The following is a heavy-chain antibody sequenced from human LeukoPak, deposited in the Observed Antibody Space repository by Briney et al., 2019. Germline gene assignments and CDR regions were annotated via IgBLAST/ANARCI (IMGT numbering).Heavy chain of an antibody. Sequence: HGGSLLLSCAASGFTFSSYAMSWVRQAPGKGLEWVSAISGSGGSTYYADSVKGRFTISKDNSKNTLYLQMNSLRAEDTAVYYCAKVGYSGYDWDYYYYYYMDVWGKGTTVTVSS. V-gene: IGHV3-23*01. CDR3: AKVGYSGYDWDYYYYYYMDV. J-gene: IGHJ6*03. CDR1: GFTFSSYA. CDR2: ISGSGGST. D-gene: IGHD5-12*01.